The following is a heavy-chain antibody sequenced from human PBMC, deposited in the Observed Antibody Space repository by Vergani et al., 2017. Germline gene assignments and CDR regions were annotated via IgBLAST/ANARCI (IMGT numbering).Heavy chain of an antibody. V-gene: IGHV5-51*03. CDR3: AISYSSSWYNWYFDL. CDR1: GYSFTTYW. D-gene: IGHD6-13*01. Sequence: EVQLVQSGAEVKKPGESLKISCKGSGYSFTTYWLGWVRQMPGKCLELMGIIYPGDSDTRYSPSFQAQVTISADKSISTAYLQWSSLKASDTAMYYCAISYSSSWYNWYFDLWGRGTLVTVSS. CDR2: IYPGDSDT. J-gene: IGHJ2*01.